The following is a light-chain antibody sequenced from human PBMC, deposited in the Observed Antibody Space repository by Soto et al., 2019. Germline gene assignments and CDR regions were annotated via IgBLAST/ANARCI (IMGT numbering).Light chain of an antibody. CDR1: SGTVVTNY. J-gene: IGLJ2*01. CDR3: QSSDSRNHVV. CDR2: EDN. Sequence: QSVSESPGKTVTISCTGSSGTVVTNYVQWYQQRPGSAPTTVIYEDNQRPSGVPDRFSGSIDRSSNSASLTISGLKTEDEADYYCQSSDSRNHVVFGGGTKVTVL. V-gene: IGLV6-57*02.